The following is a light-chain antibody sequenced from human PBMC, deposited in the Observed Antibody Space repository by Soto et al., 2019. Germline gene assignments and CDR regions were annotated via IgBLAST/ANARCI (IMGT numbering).Light chain of an antibody. V-gene: IGLV2-8*01. Sequence: QSVLTQPPSASGSPGQSVTISCTGTKNDVGFYDFVSWDQHHPGKAPRLIIYEVVQRPSGVPDRFSGSKSGNTASLTVSGLQAADEADYFCKSYAGSNTYVFGRGTKVTVL. J-gene: IGLJ1*01. CDR2: EVV. CDR3: KSYAGSNTYV. CDR1: KNDVGFYDF.